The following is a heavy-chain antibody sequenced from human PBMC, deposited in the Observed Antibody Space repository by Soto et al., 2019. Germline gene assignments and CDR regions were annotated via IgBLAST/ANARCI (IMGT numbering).Heavy chain of an antibody. V-gene: IGHV5-10-1*01. J-gene: IGHJ4*02. Sequence: GESLKISCKSSGDSFTSYWISWVRQMPGKGLEWMGRIDPSDSYTNYSPSFQGHVTISADKSISTAYLQWSSLKASDTAMYYCATLRVGFGELLTYWGQGTLVTVSS. CDR1: GDSFTSYW. CDR2: IDPSDSYT. CDR3: ATLRVGFGELLTY. D-gene: IGHD3-10*01.